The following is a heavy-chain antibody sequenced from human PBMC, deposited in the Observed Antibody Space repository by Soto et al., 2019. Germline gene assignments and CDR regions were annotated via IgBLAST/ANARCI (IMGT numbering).Heavy chain of an antibody. CDR3: AKAEYFDWFGIL. J-gene: IGHJ4*02. D-gene: IGHD3-9*01. CDR2: ISGSGGST. CDR1: GFTFSSYA. V-gene: IGHV3-23*01. Sequence: EVQLLESGGGLVQPGGSLRLSCAASGFTFSSYAMSWVRQAPGKGLEWVSAISGSGGSTYYADSVKGRFTISRDNSKNTLYLQMNGLRAEDTAVYYCAKAEYFDWFGILWGQGTLVTVSS.